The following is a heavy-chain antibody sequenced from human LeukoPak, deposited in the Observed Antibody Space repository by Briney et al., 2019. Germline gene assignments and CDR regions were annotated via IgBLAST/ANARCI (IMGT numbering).Heavy chain of an antibody. Sequence: ASVKVSCKASCYTFTSYGISWVRQAPGQGLEWLGWISAYNGNTNYAQKLQGRVTMTTDTSTSTAYMELRSLRSDDTAVYYCARGRYCSGGSCYHDWFDPWGQGTLVTVSS. CDR1: CYTFTSYG. CDR2: ISAYNGNT. D-gene: IGHD2-15*01. J-gene: IGHJ5*02. V-gene: IGHV1-18*01. CDR3: ARGRYCSGGSCYHDWFDP.